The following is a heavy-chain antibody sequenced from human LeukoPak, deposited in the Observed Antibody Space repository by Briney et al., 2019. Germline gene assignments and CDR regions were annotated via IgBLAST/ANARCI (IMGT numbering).Heavy chain of an antibody. J-gene: IGHJ4*02. V-gene: IGHV4-34*01. D-gene: IGHD6-13*01. CDR1: GGSFSGYY. CDR2: INHSGST. Sequence: SETLSLTCAVYGGSFSGYYWSWIRQPPGKGLEWIGEINHSGSTNYNPSLKSRVTISVDTSKNQFSLKLSSVTAADTAVYYCARASSWYPSLDYWGQGTLVTVSS. CDR3: ARASSWYPSLDY.